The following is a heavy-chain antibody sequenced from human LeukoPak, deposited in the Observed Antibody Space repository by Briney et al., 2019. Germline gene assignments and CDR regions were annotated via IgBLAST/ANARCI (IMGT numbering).Heavy chain of an antibody. CDR3: ARDLWNFYDDSGYNRDFDS. CDR2: IGTYGGDT. D-gene: IGHD3-22*01. CDR1: TSR. V-gene: IGHV1-18*04. J-gene: IGHJ5*01. Sequence: ASVKVSCKATSRISWVRQAPGQGPEWMGWIGTYGGDTYYAQKFQGRITVTIDTSTSTVYMELRNLRSDDTAVYYCARDLWNFYDDSGYNRDFDSWGQGTLVTVSS.